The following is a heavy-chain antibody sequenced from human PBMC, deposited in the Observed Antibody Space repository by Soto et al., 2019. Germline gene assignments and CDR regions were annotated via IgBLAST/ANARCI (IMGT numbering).Heavy chain of an antibody. CDR1: EYTFTSYY. J-gene: IGHJ1*01. CDR3: ARGPSPDDHGDSSAEYFQH. V-gene: IGHV1-46*03. CDR2: INPSGGST. Sequence: GASVKVSCTASEYTFTSYYMHWVRQAPGQGLEWMGIINPSGGSTSYAQKFQGRVTMTRDTSTSTVYMELSSLRSEDTAVYYCARGPSPDDHGDSSAEYFQHWGQGTLVTVSS. D-gene: IGHD4-17*01.